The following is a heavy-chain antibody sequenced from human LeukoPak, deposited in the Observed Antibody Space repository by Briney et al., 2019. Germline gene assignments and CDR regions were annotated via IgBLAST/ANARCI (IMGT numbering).Heavy chain of an antibody. D-gene: IGHD3-9*01. CDR1: GFTFSSYA. V-gene: IGHV3-30-3*01. CDR3: ARHDWDY. J-gene: IGHJ4*02. Sequence: GGSLRLSCAASGFTFSSYAMHWVRQAPGKRLEWVAVISYDGSNKYYADSVKGRFTISRDNSKNTLYLQMNSLRAEDTAVYYCARHDWDYWGQGTLVTVSS. CDR2: ISYDGSNK.